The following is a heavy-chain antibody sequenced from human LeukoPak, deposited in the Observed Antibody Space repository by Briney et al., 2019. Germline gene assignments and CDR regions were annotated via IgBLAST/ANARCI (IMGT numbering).Heavy chain of an antibody. D-gene: IGHD5-24*01. CDR3: AVRQSPRDKGKWLQLSLGYYYYYMDV. V-gene: IGHV1-69*13. Sequence: SVKVSCKASGGTFSSYAISWVRQAPGQGLEWMGGIIPIFGTANYAQKFQGRVTITPDESTSTAYMELSSLRSEDTAVYYCAVRQSPRDKGKWLQLSLGYYYYYMDVRGKGTTVTISS. CDR2: IIPIFGTA. CDR1: GGTFSSYA. J-gene: IGHJ6*03.